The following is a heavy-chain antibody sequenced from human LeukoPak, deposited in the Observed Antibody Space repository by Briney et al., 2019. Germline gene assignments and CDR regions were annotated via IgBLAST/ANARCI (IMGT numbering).Heavy chain of an antibody. V-gene: IGHV3-23*01. D-gene: IGHD5-24*01. CDR1: GFTFRGSA. CDR2: ISYDGNNA. CDR3: ARDIQLST. Sequence: GGSLRLSCVASGFTFRGSAMSWVRQAPGKGLDWVSLISYDGNNAYYADSVRGRFTISRDNSKDTLYLEMNSVRAEDTAIYYCARDIQLSTWGLGTMVTVSS. J-gene: IGHJ3*01.